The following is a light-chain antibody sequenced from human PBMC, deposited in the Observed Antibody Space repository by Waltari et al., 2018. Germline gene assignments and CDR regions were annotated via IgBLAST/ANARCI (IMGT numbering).Light chain of an antibody. Sequence: EIVMTQSPATLSVSPGERATLSCRASQSVSGNLAWYQQKPGQAPRLLIYGASTRATGFPARFSGRGSGTEFTLTISSLQSEDCAVYYCQQYNNWPLTFGGGTKVEIK. V-gene: IGKV3-15*01. CDR1: QSVSGN. CDR2: GAS. CDR3: QQYNNWPLT. J-gene: IGKJ4*01.